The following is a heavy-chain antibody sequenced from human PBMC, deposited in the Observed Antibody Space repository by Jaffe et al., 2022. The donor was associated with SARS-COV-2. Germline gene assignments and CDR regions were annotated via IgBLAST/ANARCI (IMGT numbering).Heavy chain of an antibody. V-gene: IGHV2-5*01. Sequence: QITLKESGPTLVKPTQTLTLTCTFSGFSLRTSGVGVGWIRQPPGKALEWLALIYWNEDKRYSPSLKSRLSITKDTSRNQVVLTMTNMDPVDTATYYCAFTVTGDYYFDYWGQGTLVTVSS. CDR3: AFTVTGDYYFDY. CDR1: GFSLRTSGVG. J-gene: IGHJ4*02. D-gene: IGHD7-27*01. CDR2: IYWNEDK.